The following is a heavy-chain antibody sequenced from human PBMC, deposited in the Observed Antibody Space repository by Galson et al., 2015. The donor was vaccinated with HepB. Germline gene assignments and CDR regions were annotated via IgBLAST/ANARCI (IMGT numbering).Heavy chain of an antibody. CDR1: GFTFGDYA. CDR2: IRSKAYGGTT. Sequence: SLRLSCAASGFTFGDYAMSWVRQAPGKGLEWVGFIRSKAYGGTTEYAASVKGRFTISRDDSKSIAYLQMNSLKTEDTAVYYCTRLRRYSYGLFDYWGQGTLVTVSS. CDR3: TRLRRYSYGLFDY. D-gene: IGHD5-18*01. J-gene: IGHJ4*02. V-gene: IGHV3-49*04.